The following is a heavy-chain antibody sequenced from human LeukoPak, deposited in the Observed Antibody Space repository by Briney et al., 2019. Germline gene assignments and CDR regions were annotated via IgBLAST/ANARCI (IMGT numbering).Heavy chain of an antibody. Sequence: GGSLRLSCAASGFSFSNFAMAWVRQAPGKGLEWISSITGSGDNTFYAPSVKARFTLSRDNSKNTVYLQMNSLRAEDTAVYYCARETSGHHDYWGQGTLVTVSS. J-gene: IGHJ4*02. CDR2: ITGSGDNT. D-gene: IGHD3-10*01. CDR3: ARETSGHHDY. V-gene: IGHV3-23*01. CDR1: GFSFSNFA.